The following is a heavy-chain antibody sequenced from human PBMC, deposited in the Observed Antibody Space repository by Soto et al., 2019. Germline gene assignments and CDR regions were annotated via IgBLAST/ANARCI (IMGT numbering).Heavy chain of an antibody. D-gene: IGHD5-18*01. CDR3: ATVERGYSYGPLDY. J-gene: IGHJ4*02. CDR1: GGTFSSYA. V-gene: IGHV1-69*13. CDR2: IIPTFGTA. Sequence: ASVKVSCKASGGTFSSYAISWVRQAPGQGLEWMGGIIPTFGTANYAQKFQGRVTITADESTSTAYMELSSLRPEDTAVYYCATVERGYSYGPLDYWGQGTLVTVSS.